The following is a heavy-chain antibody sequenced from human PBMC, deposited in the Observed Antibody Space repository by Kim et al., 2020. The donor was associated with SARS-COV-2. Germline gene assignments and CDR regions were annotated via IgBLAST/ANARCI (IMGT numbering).Heavy chain of an antibody. Sequence: YVDPMKGRFTSSRDNSKSTLYQQRNSLRAEDTAVYYCARDPGIVVAEIDYWGQGTLVTVSS. CDR3: ARDPGIVVAEIDY. J-gene: IGHJ4*02. V-gene: IGHV3-30*03. D-gene: IGHD6-19*01.